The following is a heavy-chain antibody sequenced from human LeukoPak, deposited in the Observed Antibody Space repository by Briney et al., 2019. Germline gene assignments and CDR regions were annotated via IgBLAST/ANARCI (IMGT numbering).Heavy chain of an antibody. CDR3: AREKYSGSLSPGY. V-gene: IGHV3-7*03. D-gene: IGHD3-10*01. Sequence: GGPLRLSCAASGFTFSSYWMSWVRQAPGKGLEGVANIKQDGSEKYYVDSVKGRFTISRDNAKNSLYLQMNILRAEDTAVYYCAREKYSGSLSPGYWGQGTLVTVSS. J-gene: IGHJ4*02. CDR1: GFTFSSYW. CDR2: IKQDGSEK.